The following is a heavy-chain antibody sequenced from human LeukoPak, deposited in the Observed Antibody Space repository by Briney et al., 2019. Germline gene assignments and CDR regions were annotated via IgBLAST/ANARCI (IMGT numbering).Heavy chain of an antibody. CDR3: ANSAYYDFYSGYLAY. Sequence: ASVKVSCKASEYSFSSYGISWVRQAPGQGLEWMGWISAYNGNTHFAQKFQGRLIMTADASTNTAYMELRSLRSDDTAVYYCANSAYYDFYSGYLAYWGQGTLVTVSS. V-gene: IGHV1-18*01. CDR1: EYSFSSYG. CDR2: ISAYNGNT. D-gene: IGHD3-3*01. J-gene: IGHJ4*02.